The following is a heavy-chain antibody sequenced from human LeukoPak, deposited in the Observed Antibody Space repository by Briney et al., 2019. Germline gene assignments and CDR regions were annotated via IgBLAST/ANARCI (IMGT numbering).Heavy chain of an antibody. V-gene: IGHV4-59*01. CDR2: IYYSGST. Sequence: SETLSLTCTVSGDSISSSYWTWFRQSPGKGLEWIGHIYYSGSTNYNPSLKSRVIISVDTSKNQFSLKLSSATAADTAVYFCARGARSSDYWGQRTLVTVSS. CDR1: GDSISSSY. CDR3: ARGARSSDY. J-gene: IGHJ4*02.